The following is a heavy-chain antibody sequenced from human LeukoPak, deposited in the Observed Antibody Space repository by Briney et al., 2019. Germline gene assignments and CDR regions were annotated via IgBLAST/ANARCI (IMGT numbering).Heavy chain of an antibody. CDR2: LSGDSGTT. Sequence: QPGRSLRLSCAASEFMFSRYGMHWVRQAPGKGPEWVSDLSGDSGTTYYADSVKGRFTISRDNSKNTLYLQMSSLRAEDTAVYYCASRRDGFDIWGQGTLVTVAS. V-gene: IGHV3-23*01. J-gene: IGHJ3*02. D-gene: IGHD5-24*01. CDR3: ASRRDGFDI. CDR1: EFMFSRYG.